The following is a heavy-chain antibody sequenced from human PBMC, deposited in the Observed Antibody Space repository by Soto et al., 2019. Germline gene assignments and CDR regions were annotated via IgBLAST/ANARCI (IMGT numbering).Heavy chain of an antibody. J-gene: IGHJ6*03. CDR1: GGSISNDNYY. Sequence: QMQLQESGPGLVKPSETLSLTCAVSGGSISNDNYYWGWIRQPPGKGLEWIGTIYHSGSTYYNPSLKSRVTISVDTSKNHFSLNLSSMTAADTAVYYCARQLQGYSPTWTPCYMDVWGKGTTVTVSS. D-gene: IGHD6-13*01. CDR2: IYHSGST. V-gene: IGHV4-39*01. CDR3: ARQLQGYSPTWTPCYMDV.